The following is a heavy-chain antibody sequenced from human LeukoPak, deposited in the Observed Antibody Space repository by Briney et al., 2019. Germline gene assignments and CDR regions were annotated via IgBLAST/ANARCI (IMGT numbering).Heavy chain of an antibody. D-gene: IGHD3-10*01. CDR1: GFTFSNFA. CDR3: ATDQGYGSGSYYWFDP. V-gene: IGHV3-15*01. CDR2: IKSKTDGGTT. Sequence: GGSLRLSCAASGFTFSNFAMTWVRQAPGKGLEWVGRIKSKTDGGTTDYAAPVKGRFTSSRDDSKNTMYLQMNSLKTEDTAVYYCATDQGYGSGSYYWFDPWGQGTLVTVSS. J-gene: IGHJ5*02.